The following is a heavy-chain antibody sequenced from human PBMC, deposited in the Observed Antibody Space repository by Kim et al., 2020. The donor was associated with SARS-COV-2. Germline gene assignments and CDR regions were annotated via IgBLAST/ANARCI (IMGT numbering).Heavy chain of an antibody. CDR2: IGTAGDT. Sequence: GGSLRLSCAASGFTFSSHDMHWVRQATGKGLEWVSAIGTAGDTFYPDSVKGRFTISRENAKNSLYLQMNSLRAGDTAVYYCARAHVLFDGGGHPRGLSYFELWGRGTLVTVSS. CDR3: ARAHVLFDGGGHPRGLSYFEL. D-gene: IGHD2-15*01. J-gene: IGHJ2*01. CDR1: GFTFSSHD. V-gene: IGHV3-13*01.